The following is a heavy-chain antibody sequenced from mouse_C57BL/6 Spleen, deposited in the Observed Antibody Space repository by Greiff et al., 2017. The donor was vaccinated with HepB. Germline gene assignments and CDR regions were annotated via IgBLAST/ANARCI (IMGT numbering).Heavy chain of an antibody. CDR1: GFTFSSYA. CDR3: TRGGAVYAMDY. V-gene: IGHV5-9-1*02. J-gene: IGHJ4*01. CDR2: ISSGGDYI. Sequence: DVMLVESGEGLVKPGGSLKLSCAASGFTFSSYAMSWVRQTPEKRLEWVAYISSGGDYIYYADTVKGRFTITRDNARNTLYLQMSSLKSEDTAMYYCTRGGAVYAMDYWGQGTSVTVSS.